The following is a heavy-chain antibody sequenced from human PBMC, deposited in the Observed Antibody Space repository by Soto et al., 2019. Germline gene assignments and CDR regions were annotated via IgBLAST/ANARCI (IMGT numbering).Heavy chain of an antibody. J-gene: IGHJ4*02. CDR3: ARAGYCSGGTCFHGNCDY. V-gene: IGHV1-46*01. Sequence: QVQLVQSGAEVKRPGASVKVSCKASGHTFTTYYMHWVRQAPGQGLEWLGIINPNGGSTTYAQKFQGRVTMTRDTSTSTVYLELSSLRSEDTAVYYCARAGYCSGGTCFHGNCDYWGQGTLVTVSA. CDR2: INPNGGST. D-gene: IGHD2-15*01. CDR1: GHTFTTYY.